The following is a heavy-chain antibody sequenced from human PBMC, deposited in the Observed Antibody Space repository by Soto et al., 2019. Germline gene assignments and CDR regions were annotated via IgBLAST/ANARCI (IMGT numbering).Heavy chain of an antibody. CDR2: INAGNGNT. D-gene: IGHD3-3*01. Sequence: QVQLVQSGAEVKKPGASVKVSCKASGYIFTSYANHWVRQAPGQRLEWMGWINAGNGNTKYSQKFQGRVTISRDTSASTVYMELSSYRSEETAVDYCARVGGKGWPLELWGQGTLVTVAS. CDR3: ARVGGKGWPLEL. CDR1: GYIFTSYA. J-gene: IGHJ5*02. V-gene: IGHV1-3*01.